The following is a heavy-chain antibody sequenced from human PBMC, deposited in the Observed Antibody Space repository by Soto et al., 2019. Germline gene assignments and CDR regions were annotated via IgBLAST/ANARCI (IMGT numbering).Heavy chain of an antibody. V-gene: IGHV4-34*01. CDR3: ASQDIVVVPAAKGYWFDP. J-gene: IGHJ5*02. D-gene: IGHD2-2*01. CDR2: INHSGST. CDR1: GGSFSGYY. Sequence: QVQLQQWGAGLLKPSETLSLTCAVYGGSFSGYYWSWIRQPPGKGLEWIGEINHSGSTNYNPSLKSRVTISVDTSKTQFSLRLSSVTAADTAVYYCASQDIVVVPAAKGYWFDPWGQGTLVTVSS.